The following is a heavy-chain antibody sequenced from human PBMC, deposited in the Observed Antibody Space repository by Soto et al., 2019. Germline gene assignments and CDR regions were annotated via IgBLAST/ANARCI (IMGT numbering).Heavy chain of an antibody. Sequence: PSETLSLTCTVSGVSISSGGYYWSWIRQHPGKGLEWIGYIYYSGSTYYNPSLKSRVTISVDTSKNQFSLKLSSVTAADTAVYYCARYALLWFGELTYGMDVWGQGTTVTVSS. D-gene: IGHD3-10*01. J-gene: IGHJ6*02. V-gene: IGHV4-31*03. CDR2: IYYSGST. CDR3: ARYALLWFGELTYGMDV. CDR1: GVSISSGGYY.